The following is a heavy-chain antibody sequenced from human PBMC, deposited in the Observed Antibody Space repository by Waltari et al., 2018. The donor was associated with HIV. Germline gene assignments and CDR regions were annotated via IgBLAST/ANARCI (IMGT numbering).Heavy chain of an antibody. J-gene: IGHJ4*02. D-gene: IGHD1-26*01. V-gene: IGHV4-59*01. CDR3: ARSGSYRGYFDY. CDR2: IYYSGSN. Sequence: QVQLQESGPGLVKPSETLSLTCTVSGGSISSSYWRWIRQPPGKGLEWIGYIYYSGSNNYNPSLKSRVTISIHTSKNQFSLKLSSVTASDTAVYYCARSGSYRGYFDYWGQGTLVTVSS. CDR1: GGSISSSY.